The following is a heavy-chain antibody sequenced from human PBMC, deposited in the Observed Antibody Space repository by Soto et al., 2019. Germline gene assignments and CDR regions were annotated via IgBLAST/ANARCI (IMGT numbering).Heavy chain of an antibody. J-gene: IGHJ3*02. CDR1: GFTFSSYA. D-gene: IGHD3-16*01. CDR3: AKRPVRANLGELVSILTHAFDI. Sequence: GGSLRLSCAASGFTFSSYAMSWVRQAPGKGLEWVSAISGSGGSTYYADSVKGRFTISRDNSKNTLYLQMNSLRAEDTAVYYCAKRPVRANLGELVSILTHAFDIWGQGTMVTVSS. CDR2: ISGSGGST. V-gene: IGHV3-23*01.